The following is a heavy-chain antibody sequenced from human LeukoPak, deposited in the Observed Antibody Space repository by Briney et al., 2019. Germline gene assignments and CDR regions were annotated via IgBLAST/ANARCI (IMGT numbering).Heavy chain of an antibody. J-gene: IGHJ4*02. CDR2: IYSGGST. D-gene: IGHD1-26*01. CDR1: GFTVSSNY. CDR3: AREVGATTENDY. Sequence: GGSLRLSCAASGFTVSSNYMSWVRQAPGKGLEWVSVIYSGGSTYYADSVKGRFTISRDNSKNTLYLQMNSLRAEDTAVYYCAREVGATTENDYWGQGTLVTVSS. V-gene: IGHV3-66*01.